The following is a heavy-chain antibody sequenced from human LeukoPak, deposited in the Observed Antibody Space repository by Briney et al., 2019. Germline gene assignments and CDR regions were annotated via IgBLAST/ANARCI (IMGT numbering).Heavy chain of an antibody. CDR2: IGGDGTT. V-gene: IGHV3-23*01. Sequence: GRSLRLSCATSGFTFSNFGMSWVRQAPGKGLQWLSVIGGDGTTYYADSVKGRFTVSRDNSENTLYLQMNSLRAEDTAVYYCAKGPYGLGIYYGMDVWGQGTTVTV. CDR1: GFTFSNFG. J-gene: IGHJ6*02. D-gene: IGHD3-10*01. CDR3: AKGPYGLGIYYGMDV.